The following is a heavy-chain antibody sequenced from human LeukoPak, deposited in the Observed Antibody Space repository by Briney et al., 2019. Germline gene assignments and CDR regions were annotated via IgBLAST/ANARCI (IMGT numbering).Heavy chain of an antibody. J-gene: IGHJ6*03. CDR2: IIPILGIA. CDR3: ARGLQLWLAPYYYYMDV. D-gene: IGHD5-18*01. V-gene: IGHV1-69*04. Sequence: SVKVSCKASGGTFSSYAISWVRQAPGQGLEWMGRIIPILGIANYAQKFQGRVTITADKSTSTAYMELSSLRSEDTAVYYCARGLQLWLAPYYYYMDVWGKGTTVTVSS. CDR1: GGTFSSYA.